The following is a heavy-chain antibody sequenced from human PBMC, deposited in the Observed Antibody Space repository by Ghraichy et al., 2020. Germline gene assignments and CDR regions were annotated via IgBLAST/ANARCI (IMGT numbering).Heavy chain of an antibody. Sequence: LSLTCAASGFPFSFYSINWVRQAPGKGLEWISYISGSTTTIYYADSVKGRFTISRDNAKNSLYLQMNSLRDEDTAVYYCARDGHGDNDPIRAFDYWCQGTLVTVSS. V-gene: IGHV3-48*02. J-gene: IGHJ4*02. CDR2: ISGSTTTI. CDR1: GFPFSFYS. D-gene: IGHD4-17*01. CDR3: ARDGHGDNDPIRAFDY.